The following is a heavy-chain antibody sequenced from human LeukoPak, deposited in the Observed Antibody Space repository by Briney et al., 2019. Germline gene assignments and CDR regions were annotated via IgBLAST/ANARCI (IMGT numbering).Heavy chain of an antibody. CDR2: ISSSGSTI. CDR1: GFTFSSYE. Sequence: PGGSLRLSCAASGFTFSSYEMNWVRQAPGKGLEWVSYISSSGSTIYYADSVKGRFTISRDNAKNSLYLQMNSLRAEDTAVYYCARRSILSSGYYDVFGYWGQGTLVTVSS. CDR3: ARRSILSSGYYDVFGY. D-gene: IGHD3-22*01. J-gene: IGHJ4*02. V-gene: IGHV3-48*03.